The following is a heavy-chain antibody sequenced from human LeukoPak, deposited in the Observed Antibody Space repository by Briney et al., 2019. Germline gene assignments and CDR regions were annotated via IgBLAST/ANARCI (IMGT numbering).Heavy chain of an antibody. Sequence: SETLSLTCTVSDASISSYYWSWIRQPPGKGLEWIGYIYTSGITNYNPSLKSRVTISVDTSKNQFSLKLSSVTAADTAVYYCARITGDNSRYYWGQGALVTVSS. J-gene: IGHJ4*02. CDR1: DASISSYY. CDR2: IYTSGIT. V-gene: IGHV4-4*09. D-gene: IGHD7-27*01. CDR3: ARITGDNSRYY.